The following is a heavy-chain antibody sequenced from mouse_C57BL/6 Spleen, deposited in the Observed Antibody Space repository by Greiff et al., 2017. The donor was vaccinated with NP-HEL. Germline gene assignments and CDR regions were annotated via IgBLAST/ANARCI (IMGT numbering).Heavy chain of an antibody. D-gene: IGHD1-1*01. CDR2: IYPGSGST. CDR3: ARVYYYGSSFDY. V-gene: IGHV1-55*01. CDR1: GYTFTSYW. Sequence: QVQLQQPGAELVKPGASVKMSCKASGYTFTSYWITWVKQRPEQGLEWIGDIYPGSGSTNYNEKFKSKATLTVDTSSSTAYMQLSSLTSEDSAVYYCARVYYYGSSFDYWGQGTTLTVSS. J-gene: IGHJ2*01.